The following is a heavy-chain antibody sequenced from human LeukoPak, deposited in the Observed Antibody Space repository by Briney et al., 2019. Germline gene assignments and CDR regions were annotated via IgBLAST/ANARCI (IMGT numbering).Heavy chain of an antibody. CDR3: ARDLYSGYGGYFDS. J-gene: IGHJ4*02. Sequence: SETLSLTCAVYGGSFSSYYWSWIRQSAGKGLEWIGRVYTSGSTNYNPSLKSRVTISVDKSKNHFSLNLTSVTAADTAVYFCARDLYSGYGGYFDSWGQGTLVTVSS. D-gene: IGHD5-12*01. CDR2: VYTSGST. V-gene: IGHV4-4*07. CDR1: GGSFSSYY.